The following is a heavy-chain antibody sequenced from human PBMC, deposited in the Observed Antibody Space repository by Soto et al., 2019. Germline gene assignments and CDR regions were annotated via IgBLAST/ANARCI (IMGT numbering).Heavy chain of an antibody. D-gene: IGHD3-22*01. V-gene: IGHV1-69*01. CDR3: AGSPEWSYALSQLVITTFAFY. Sequence: QVQLVQSWAEVKKPGSSVKVSCKASGGTFSSYAFSWVRQAPVQGLEWMGGIIPVFGATNYAQTFQGRVTITADASTSTAYMELSSLISEDTAGYYCAGSPEWSYALSQLVITTFAFYWGQGTLVTVSP. CDR2: IIPVFGAT. J-gene: IGHJ4*02. CDR1: GGTFSSYA.